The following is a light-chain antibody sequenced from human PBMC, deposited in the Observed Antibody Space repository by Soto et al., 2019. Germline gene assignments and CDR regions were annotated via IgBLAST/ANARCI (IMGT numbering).Light chain of an antibody. CDR1: SSDVGSYNR. V-gene: IGLV2-18*01. Sequence: QSVLAQPPSVSGSPGQSVTISCTGTSSDVGSYNRLSWYQQPPGTAPKLIMYEVNTRPSGVPDRSSGSKSGSTASLTISGLQAEDEADYYCSLYISGSTYVFGTGTKV. CDR2: EVN. CDR3: SLYISGSTYV. J-gene: IGLJ1*01.